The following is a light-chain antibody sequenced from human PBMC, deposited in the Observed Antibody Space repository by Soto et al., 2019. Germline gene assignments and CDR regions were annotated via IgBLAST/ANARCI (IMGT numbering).Light chain of an antibody. Sequence: QSALTQPASVSGSPGQSITISCTGTSSDVGGYIYVSWYQQHPGKAPKLMIYEVSNRPSGVSNRFSGSKSGNTASLTSSGLQAEDEADYYCSSYTSSSTYVFGTGTKLTVL. CDR3: SSYTSSSTYV. J-gene: IGLJ1*01. V-gene: IGLV2-14*01. CDR2: EVS. CDR1: SSDVGGYIY.